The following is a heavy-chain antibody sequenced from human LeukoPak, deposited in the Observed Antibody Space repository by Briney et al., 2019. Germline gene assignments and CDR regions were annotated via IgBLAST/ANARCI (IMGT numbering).Heavy chain of an antibody. J-gene: IGHJ4*02. CDR1: GYSFTSYW. CDR3: ARSDSSSWADFDY. V-gene: IGHV5-51*01. CDR2: IYPGDSDT. Sequence: GESLKISCKGSGYSFTSYWIGWVRQLPGKVLEWMGIIYPGDSDTRYSPSFQGQVTISADKSISTAYLQWSSLKASDTAMYYCARSDSSSWADFDYWGQGTLVTVSP. D-gene: IGHD6-13*01.